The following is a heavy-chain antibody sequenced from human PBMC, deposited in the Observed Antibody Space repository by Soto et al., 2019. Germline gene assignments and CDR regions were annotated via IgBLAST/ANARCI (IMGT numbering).Heavy chain of an antibody. CDR1: GYTFTSYG. CDR3: ARDRSTRYNWNSVDY. CDR2: ISAYNGNT. D-gene: IGHD1-7*01. J-gene: IGHJ4*02. V-gene: IGHV1-18*01. Sequence: GASVKVSCKASGYTFTSYGISWVRQAPGQGPEWMGWISAYNGNTNYAQKLQGRVTMTTDTSTSTAYMELRSLRSDDTAVYYCARDRSTRYNWNSVDYWGQGTLVTVSS.